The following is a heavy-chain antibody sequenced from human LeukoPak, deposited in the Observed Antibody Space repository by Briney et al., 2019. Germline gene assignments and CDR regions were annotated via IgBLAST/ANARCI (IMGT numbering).Heavy chain of an antibody. Sequence: ASVKVSCKASGYTFTSYAMHWVRQAPGQRLEWMGWINAGNGNTKYSQKFQGRVTITRDTSASTAYMELSSLRSEDTAVYYCARVWGPQHGYGGNSAQLSGFDYWGQGTLVTVSS. J-gene: IGHJ4*02. D-gene: IGHD4-23*01. CDR1: GYTFTSYA. CDR3: ARVWGPQHGYGGNSAQLSGFDY. CDR2: INAGNGNT. V-gene: IGHV1-3*01.